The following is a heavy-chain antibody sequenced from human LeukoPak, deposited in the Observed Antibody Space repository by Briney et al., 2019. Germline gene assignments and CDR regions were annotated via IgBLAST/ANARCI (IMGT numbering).Heavy chain of an antibody. Sequence: SETLSLTCTVSGGSISSYYWSWVRRPPGKGLEWIGYLYYSGNTNYNPSLKNRVTLSVDTSKSRFSLELSSVTAADTAVYYCARRGGGYCSGGLCYYDYGMDVWGQGTTVTVSS. V-gene: IGHV4-59*08. CDR3: ARRGGGYCSGGLCYYDYGMDV. D-gene: IGHD2-15*01. CDR1: GGSISSYY. J-gene: IGHJ6*02. CDR2: LYYSGNT.